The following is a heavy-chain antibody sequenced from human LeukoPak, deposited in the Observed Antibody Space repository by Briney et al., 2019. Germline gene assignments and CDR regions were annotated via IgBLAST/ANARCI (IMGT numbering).Heavy chain of an antibody. CDR1: GFTFSSYS. V-gene: IGHV3-21*01. J-gene: IGHJ6*02. CDR2: ISSSSSYI. D-gene: IGHD3-3*01. CDR3: ARADFWSGYNIYYYYYYGMDV. Sequence: GGSLRLSCAASGFTFSSYSMNWVRQAPGKGLEWVSSISSSSSYIYYADSVKGRFTISRDNAKNSLYLQMNSLRAEDTAVYCCARADFWSGYNIYYYYYYGMDVWGQGTTVTVSS.